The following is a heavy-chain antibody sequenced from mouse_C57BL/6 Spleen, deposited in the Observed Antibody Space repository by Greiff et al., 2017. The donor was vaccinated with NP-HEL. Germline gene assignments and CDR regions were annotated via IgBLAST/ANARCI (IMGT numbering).Heavy chain of an antibody. Sequence: EVKLVESGGGLVQPGGSMKLSCVASGFTFSNYWMNWVRQSPEKGLEWVAQIRLKSDNYATHYAESVKGRFTISRDDSKSSVYLQMNNLRAEDTGIYYCTEVVTTYFDVWGTGTTVTVSS. CDR1: GFTFSNYW. D-gene: IGHD2-5*01. J-gene: IGHJ1*03. V-gene: IGHV6-3*01. CDR3: TEVVTTYFDV. CDR2: IRLKSDNYAT.